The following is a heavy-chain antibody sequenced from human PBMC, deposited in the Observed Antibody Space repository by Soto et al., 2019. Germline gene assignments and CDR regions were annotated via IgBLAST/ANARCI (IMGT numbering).Heavy chain of an antibody. CDR1: GGSISSGGYS. CDR2: IYHSGST. CDR3: ARVPSP. J-gene: IGHJ5*02. Sequence: QLQLQASGSGLVKPSQTLSLTCAVSGGSISSGGYSWRWFRQPPGKGLEWIGYIYHSGSTYYNPSLKSRVTIAVDRSKNQFSLKLSSVTAADTAVYYCARVPSPWGQGTLVTVSS. V-gene: IGHV4-30-2*01.